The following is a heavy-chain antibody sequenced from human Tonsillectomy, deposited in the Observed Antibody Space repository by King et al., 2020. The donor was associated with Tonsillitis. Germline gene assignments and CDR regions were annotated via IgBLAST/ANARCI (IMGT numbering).Heavy chain of an antibody. CDR3: AKDMHSRNSRIGGFPGWFDP. Sequence: DVQLVESGGGLVQPGRSLRLACRGSEFTFDDYGMHWVRQAPGKGLEWVSGITWNGGGIDYADSVKGRFIISRDNAKNSLFLQMNSLRAEDTALYYCAKDMHSRNSRIGGFPGWFDPWGQGTLVIVSS. CDR1: EFTFDDYG. V-gene: IGHV3-9*01. CDR2: ITWNGGGI. D-gene: IGHD2-15*01. J-gene: IGHJ5*02.